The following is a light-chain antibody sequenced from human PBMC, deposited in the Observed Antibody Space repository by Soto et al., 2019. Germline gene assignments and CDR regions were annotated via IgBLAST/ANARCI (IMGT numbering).Light chain of an antibody. CDR3: MQAKKYPPYT. CDR1: QSLLHSDGETY. Sequence: DIVLTQTPLSSPVTLGQPASISCRSSQSLLHSDGETYLSWLQQRPGQPPRLLIYKISNRFSGVPDRFSGSGAVTDFTLKISRVEAVDVGIYYCMQAKKYPPYTFGQGTKLEIK. V-gene: IGKV2-24*01. J-gene: IGKJ2*01. CDR2: KIS.